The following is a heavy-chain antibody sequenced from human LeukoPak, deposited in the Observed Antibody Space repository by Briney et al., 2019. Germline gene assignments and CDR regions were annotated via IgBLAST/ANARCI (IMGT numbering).Heavy chain of an antibody. V-gene: IGHV3-7*01. Sequence: ESGGSLRLSCAASGLIFRNYWMSWVRQAPGKGLEWVANIKEDGSEKYYVESVKGRFTISRDNAKNSLYLQMSSLRAEDTAVYYCARGVIIRGRLDPWGQGTLVTVSS. CDR1: GLIFRNYW. CDR2: IKEDGSEK. D-gene: IGHD3-16*02. CDR3: ARGVIIRGRLDP. J-gene: IGHJ5*02.